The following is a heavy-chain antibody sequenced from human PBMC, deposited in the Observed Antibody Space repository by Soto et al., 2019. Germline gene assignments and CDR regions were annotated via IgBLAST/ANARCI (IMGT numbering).Heavy chain of an antibody. CDR2: KWFDGSNK. CDR1: GFTFSSYG. D-gene: IGHD5-18*01. Sequence: PGGSLRLSCAASGFTFSSYGMHWVRQAPGKGLEWVAVKWFDGSNKYYAASVKGRFTFSRDNSKNPFYLQMNSLRAEDRAVYYCARADSYGYSIDYWGQGTLVTVPS. V-gene: IGHV3-33*01. J-gene: IGHJ4*02. CDR3: ARADSYGYSIDY.